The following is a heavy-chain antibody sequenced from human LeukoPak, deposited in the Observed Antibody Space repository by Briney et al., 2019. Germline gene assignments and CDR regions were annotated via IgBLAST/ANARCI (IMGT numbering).Heavy chain of an antibody. CDR1: GFTFSNYW. V-gene: IGHV3-7*01. J-gene: IGHJ4*02. CDR3: ARKGGTRGPLNY. Sequence: GGSLRLSCAASGFTFSNYWMSWVRQAPGKGLEWVTNIKQDGSETYYVDSVKGRFTISRDNAKNSLFLQMNSLTAEDTVVYYCARKGGTRGPLNYWGQGTLVTASS. D-gene: IGHD2-8*01. CDR2: IKQDGSET.